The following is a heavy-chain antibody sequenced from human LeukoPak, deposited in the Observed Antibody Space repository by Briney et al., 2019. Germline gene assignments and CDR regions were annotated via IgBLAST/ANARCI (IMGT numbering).Heavy chain of an antibody. V-gene: IGHV1-2*02. J-gene: IGHJ5*02. D-gene: IGHD3-22*01. Sequence: ASVKVSCKASGYTFTGYYMHWVRQAPGQGLEWMGWINPNSGGTNYAQKFQGRVTMTRDTSTSTAYMELSRLRSDDTAVYYCARDRIPPPSYYYDRYYRNWFDPWGQGTLVTVSS. CDR2: INPNSGGT. CDR1: GYTFTGYY. CDR3: ARDRIPPPSYYYDRYYRNWFDP.